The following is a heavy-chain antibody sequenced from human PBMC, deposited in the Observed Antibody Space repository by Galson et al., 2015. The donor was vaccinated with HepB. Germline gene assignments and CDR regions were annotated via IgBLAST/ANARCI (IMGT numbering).Heavy chain of an antibody. J-gene: IGHJ4*02. V-gene: IGHV3-48*01. CDR2: ISSSSSTI. D-gene: IGHD2-2*01. CDR1: GFTFSSYS. CDR3: ARNYLYCSSTSCHFDY. Sequence: SLRLSCAASGFTFSSYSMNWVRQAPGKGLEWVSYISSSSSTIYYADSVKGRFTISRDNAKNSLYLQMNSLRAEDTAVYYCARNYLYCSSTSCHFDYWGQGTLVTVSS.